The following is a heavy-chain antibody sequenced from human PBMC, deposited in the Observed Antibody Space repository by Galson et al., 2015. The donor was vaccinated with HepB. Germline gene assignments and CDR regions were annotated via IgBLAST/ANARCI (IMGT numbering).Heavy chain of an antibody. D-gene: IGHD4-11*01. J-gene: IGHJ6*02. V-gene: IGHV3-23*01. Sequence: SLRLSCAASGFIFSNYALSWVRQAPGKGLEWVSAISGSGGSTYYADSVKGRFTISRDNSKNTLYLQMNSLRAEDTAVYYCAKELRYDYSNYYTPGYGMDVWGQGTTVTVSS. CDR1: GFIFSNYA. CDR2: ISGSGGST. CDR3: AKELRYDYSNYYTPGYGMDV.